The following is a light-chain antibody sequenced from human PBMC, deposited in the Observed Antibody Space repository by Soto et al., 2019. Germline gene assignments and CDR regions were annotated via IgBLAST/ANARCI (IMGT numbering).Light chain of an antibody. CDR3: CSYAGSYTPVV. CDR2: DVS. Sequence: QSALPQPRSVSGSPGQSVTISCTGTSSDVGGYNYVSWYQQHPGKAPKLMIYDVSKRPSGVPDRFSGSKSGNTASLTISGLQAEDEADYYCCSYAGSYTPVVFGGGTKVTVL. J-gene: IGLJ2*01. V-gene: IGLV2-11*01. CDR1: SSDVGGYNY.